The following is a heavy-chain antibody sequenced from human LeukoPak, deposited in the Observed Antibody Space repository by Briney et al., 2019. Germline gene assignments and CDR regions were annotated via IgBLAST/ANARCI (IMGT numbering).Heavy chain of an antibody. CDR2: IYYSGST. V-gene: IGHV4-31*03. Sequence: SQTLSLTCTVSGGSISSGGYYWSWIRQHPGKGLEWIGYIYYSGSTYYNPSLKSRVTISLDTSKNQFSLKLSSVTAADAAVYYCAREVIARSDTANWFDPWGQGTLVTASS. D-gene: IGHD2-21*01. CDR3: AREVIARSDTANWFDP. J-gene: IGHJ5*02. CDR1: GGSISSGGYY.